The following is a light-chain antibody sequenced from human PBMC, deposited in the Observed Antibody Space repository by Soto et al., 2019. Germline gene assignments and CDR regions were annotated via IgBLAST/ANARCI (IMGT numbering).Light chain of an antibody. CDR2: EVV. J-gene: IGLJ1*01. Sequence: QSALTQPPSASGSPGQSVTISCTGTKNDIGVYDFVSWYQHHPGKAPRLIIYEVVQRPSGVPDRFSGSKSGNTAFLTVSGLQSADEADYFCKSYAGSNTNVFGSGTKVTVL. V-gene: IGLV2-8*01. CDR3: KSYAGSNTNV. CDR1: KNDIGVYDF.